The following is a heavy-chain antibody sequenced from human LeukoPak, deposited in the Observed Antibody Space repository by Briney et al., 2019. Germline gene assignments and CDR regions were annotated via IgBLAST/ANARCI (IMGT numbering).Heavy chain of an antibody. CDR2: INPKSGDT. CDR1: GYTFTSYD. J-gene: IGHJ4*02. D-gene: IGHD1/OR15-1a*01. CDR3: ARGTTH. Sequence: ASVKVSCKASGYTFTSYDINWVRQAPGQGLEWMGWINPKSGDTNYAQKFQGRVTMTRDTSINTAYMELSSLRSDDTAVFYCARGTTHWGQGTLITVSS. V-gene: IGHV1-2*02.